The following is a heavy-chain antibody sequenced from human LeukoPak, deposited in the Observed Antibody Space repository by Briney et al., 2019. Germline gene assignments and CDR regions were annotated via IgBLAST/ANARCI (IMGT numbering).Heavy chain of an antibody. J-gene: IGHJ4*02. CDR2: IYPGDSDT. CDR1: GYSFTSYW. V-gene: IGHV5-51*01. D-gene: IGHD3-22*01. Sequence: GESLKISCKGSGYSFTSYWIGWVRQMPGKGLEWMGIIYPGDSDTRYSPSFQGQVTISADKSISTAYLQWSSLKASDTAMYYCARLYRVDYHDSSGYLDYWGQGTLVTVSS. CDR3: ARLYRVDYHDSSGYLDY.